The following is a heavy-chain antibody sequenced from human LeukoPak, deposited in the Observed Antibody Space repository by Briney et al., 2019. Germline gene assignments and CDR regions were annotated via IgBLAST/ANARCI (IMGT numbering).Heavy chain of an antibody. Sequence: QSGGSLRLSCAASGFTFSTYWMNWVRQAPGKGLEWVALIKQDGSEEFYVDSVKGRFIISRDNAKNSLYLQMNSLRVEDTAVYYCVGGTGWRLDSWGQGTLVTVSS. CDR1: GFTFSTYW. CDR3: VGGTGWRLDS. D-gene: IGHD6-19*01. V-gene: IGHV3-7*03. CDR2: IKQDGSEE. J-gene: IGHJ1*01.